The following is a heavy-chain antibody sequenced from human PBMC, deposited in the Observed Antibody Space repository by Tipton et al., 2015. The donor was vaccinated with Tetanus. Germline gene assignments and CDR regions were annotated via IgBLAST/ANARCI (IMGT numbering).Heavy chain of an antibody. J-gene: IGHJ3*02. Sequence: TLSLTCAVYGGSFSGYYWSWIRQPPGKGLEWIGYIYYSGSTNYNPSLKSRVTISVDTSKNQFSLKLSSVTAADTAVYYCARVPPNYYDSSGYRAFDIWGQGTMVTVSS. CDR1: GGSFSGYY. V-gene: IGHV4-59*01. CDR3: ARVPPNYYDSSGYRAFDI. D-gene: IGHD3-22*01. CDR2: IYYSGST.